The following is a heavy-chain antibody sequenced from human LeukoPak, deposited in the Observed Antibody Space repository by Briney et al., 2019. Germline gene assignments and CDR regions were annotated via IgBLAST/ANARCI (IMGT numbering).Heavy chain of an antibody. CDR1: GFTFTTYA. Sequence: EPGGSLRLSCAASGFTFTTYAMSWVRQAPGKGLEWVSYTSSSGSTIYYADSVKGRFTISRDNAKNSLYLQMNSLRAEDTAVYYCARDIPTILRYFDWTVNWFDPWGQGTLVTVSS. D-gene: IGHD3-9*01. J-gene: IGHJ5*02. CDR3: ARDIPTILRYFDWTVNWFDP. V-gene: IGHV3-48*03. CDR2: TSSSGSTI.